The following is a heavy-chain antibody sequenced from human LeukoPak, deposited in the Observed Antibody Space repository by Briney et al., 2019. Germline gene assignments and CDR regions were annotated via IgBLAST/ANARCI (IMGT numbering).Heavy chain of an antibody. D-gene: IGHD1-26*01. Sequence: ASVKVSCKASGYSFTGYYIHWVRQATGQGLEWMGWMNPNSGNTGYAQKFQGRVTMTRNTSISTAYMELSSLRSEDTAVYYCARRVVGALYYFDYWGQGTLVTVSS. CDR3: ARRVVGALYYFDY. CDR2: MNPNSGNT. V-gene: IGHV1-8*02. CDR1: GYSFTGYY. J-gene: IGHJ4*02.